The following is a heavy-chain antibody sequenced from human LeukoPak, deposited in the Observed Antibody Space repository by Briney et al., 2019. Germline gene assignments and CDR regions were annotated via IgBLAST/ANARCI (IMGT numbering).Heavy chain of an antibody. D-gene: IGHD2-15*01. J-gene: IGHJ4*02. CDR1: GGSISSYY. CDR2: IYYSGNT. Sequence: SETLSPTCTVSGGSISSYYWSWIRQPPGKGLEWIGYIYYSGNTNYNPSLKSRVTMSVDTSKNQFSLKLSSVTAADTAVYYCARGSRTGSVVVGGYSDSWGQGTLVTVSS. V-gene: IGHV4-59*01. CDR3: ARGSRTGSVVVGGYSDS.